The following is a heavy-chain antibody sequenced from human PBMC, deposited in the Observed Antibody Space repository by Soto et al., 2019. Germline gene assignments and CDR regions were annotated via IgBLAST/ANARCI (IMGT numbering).Heavy chain of an antibody. V-gene: IGHV3-74*01. J-gene: IGHJ3*01. Sequence: EVQLVESGGGLVRPGGSLRLSCAASVFTFSYCWMHCVRQAPGKGLVWVSRIHSDGSSTTYADFVKGRFIISRDNARNTVDLQMNSVRVEDTAVYYCARGDRGAFDLWGQGTVVTVSS. CDR1: VFTFSYCW. D-gene: IGHD1-26*01. CDR3: ARGDRGAFDL. CDR2: IHSDGSST.